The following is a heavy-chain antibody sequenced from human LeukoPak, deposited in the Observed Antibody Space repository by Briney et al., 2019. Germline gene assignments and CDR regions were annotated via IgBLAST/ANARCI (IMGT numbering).Heavy chain of an antibody. D-gene: IGHD3-16*01. J-gene: IGHJ5*02. CDR1: GYRFTSYW. CDR3: ARALRLGELSLYEAAT. CDR2: IYPGDSDT. Sequence: GESLKISCKGSGYRFTSYWIGWVRPMPGKGLEWMGIIYPGDSDTRYSPSFQGQVTISADKSISTAYLQWSSLRASDTAMYYCARALRLGELSLYEAATWGQGTLVTVSS. V-gene: IGHV5-51*01.